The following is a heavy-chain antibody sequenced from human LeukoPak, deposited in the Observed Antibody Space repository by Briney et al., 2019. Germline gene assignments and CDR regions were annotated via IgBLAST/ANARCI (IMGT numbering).Heavy chain of an antibody. CDR2: IYYSGST. J-gene: IGHJ3*02. Sequence: SETLSLTCTISGGSITSYHWSWIRQPPGKGLEWIGYIYYSGSTNYNPSLKSRVTISVDTSKNQFSLKLSSVTAADTAVYYCARDRFVPAADDAFDIWGQGTMVTVSS. CDR3: ARDRFVPAADDAFDI. D-gene: IGHD2-2*01. V-gene: IGHV4-59*12. CDR1: GGSITSYH.